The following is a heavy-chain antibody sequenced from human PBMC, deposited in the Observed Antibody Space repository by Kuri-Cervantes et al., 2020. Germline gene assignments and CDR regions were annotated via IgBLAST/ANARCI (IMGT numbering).Heavy chain of an antibody. J-gene: IGHJ1*01. D-gene: IGHD6-19*01. CDR2: IKEDGSDI. V-gene: IGHV3-7*01. CDR3: ARVGYSSGRKARQKYFQH. Sequence: GESLKISCAASGFTFSSHWMSWVRQAPGKGLEWVARIKEDGSDIWYVDSVKGRFTISRDNAKNSLYLQMNSLRDEDTAVYYCARVGYSSGRKARQKYFQHWGQGTLVTVSS. CDR1: GFTFSSHW.